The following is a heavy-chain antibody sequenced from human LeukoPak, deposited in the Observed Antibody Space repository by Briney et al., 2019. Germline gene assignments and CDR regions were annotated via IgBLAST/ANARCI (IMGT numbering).Heavy chain of an antibody. Sequence: GGSLRLSCAASGFTFSSYSMNWVRQAPGKGLEWVSSISSSSSYIYHADSVKGRFTISRDNAKNSLYLQMNSLRAEDTAVYYCARDLVDDYWGQGTLVTVSS. CDR1: GFTFSSYS. D-gene: IGHD2-15*01. V-gene: IGHV3-21*01. CDR3: ARDLVDDY. J-gene: IGHJ4*02. CDR2: ISSSSSYI.